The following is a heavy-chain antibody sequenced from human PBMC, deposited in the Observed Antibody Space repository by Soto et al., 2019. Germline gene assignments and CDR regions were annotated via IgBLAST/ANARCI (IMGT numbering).Heavy chain of an antibody. J-gene: IGHJ3*01. CDR3: GSGYFIWGNSYSEMVF. CDR1: GGTFSTHA. D-gene: IGHD2-15*01. Sequence: VASVNVSCKASGGTFSTHAIIWVRQAPGHGLEGMGGIIPISGTTYYTQKFQGRVTITADEPTSTAFMELSSLKSDDTAVFYCGSGYFIWGNSYSEMVFCGQGTMV. V-gene: IGHV1-69*13. CDR2: IIPISGTT.